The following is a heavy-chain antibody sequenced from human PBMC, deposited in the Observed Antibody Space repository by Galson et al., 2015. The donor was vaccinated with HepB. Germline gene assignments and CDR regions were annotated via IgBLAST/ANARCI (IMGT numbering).Heavy chain of an antibody. CDR1: GYTFTSYA. J-gene: IGHJ4*02. Sequence: SVKVSCKASGYTFTSYAMHWVRQAPGQRLEWIGWINAGNGNTKDSQKFQGRVTITRDTSASTAYMELSSLRSEDTAVYYCARGQHWGSGGFEDYWGQGTLVTVSS. D-gene: IGHD7-27*01. V-gene: IGHV1-3*01. CDR3: ARGQHWGSGGFEDY. CDR2: INAGNGNT.